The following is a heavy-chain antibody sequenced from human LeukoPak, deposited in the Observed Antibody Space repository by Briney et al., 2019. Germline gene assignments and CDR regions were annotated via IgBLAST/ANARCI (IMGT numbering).Heavy chain of an antibody. V-gene: IGHV1-69*08. J-gene: IGHJ6*02. D-gene: IGHD5-12*01. CDR3: ARGVDIFMASFDI. CDR1: GGTFSSFS. Sequence: SVKVSCKASGGTFSSFSISFVRQAPGQGLEWMGRIIPLLRTENYAQRFQGRVKISADISTTTAYMELSSLRSEDTATYYCARGVDIFMASFDIWGQGTRVTVSS. CDR2: IIPLLRTE.